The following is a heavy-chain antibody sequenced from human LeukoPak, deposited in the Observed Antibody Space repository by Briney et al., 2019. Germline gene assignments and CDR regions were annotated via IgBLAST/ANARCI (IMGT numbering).Heavy chain of an antibody. CDR3: ARDSRVEDIVATTRRGYYYYYYMDV. D-gene: IGHD5-12*01. Sequence: ASVKVSCKASGGTFDRNAISWVRQAPGQGLEWMGWISAYNGNTNYAQKLQGRVTMTTDTSTSTAYMELRSLRSDDTAVYYCARDSRVEDIVATTRRGYYYYYYMDVWGKGTTVTVSS. J-gene: IGHJ6*03. V-gene: IGHV1-18*01. CDR1: GGTFDRNA. CDR2: ISAYNGNT.